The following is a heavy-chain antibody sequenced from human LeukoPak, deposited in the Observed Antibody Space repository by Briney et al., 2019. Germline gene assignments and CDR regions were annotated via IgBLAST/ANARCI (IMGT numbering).Heavy chain of an antibody. J-gene: IGHJ4*02. CDR1: GSTFSSYG. D-gene: IGHD5-12*01. V-gene: IGHV3-30*18. CDR2: ISYDGSNK. CDR3: AKGSGYDLDY. Sequence: GGSLRLSCAASGSTFSSYGMRWVRQAPGKGLEWVAVISYDGSNKYYADSVKGRFTISRDNSKNTLYLQMNSLRAEDTAVYYCAKGSGYDLDYWGQGTLVTVSS.